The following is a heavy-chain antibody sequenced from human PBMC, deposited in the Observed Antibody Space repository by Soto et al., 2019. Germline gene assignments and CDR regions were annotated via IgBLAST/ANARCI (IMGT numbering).Heavy chain of an antibody. CDR1: GGSFSGYH. V-gene: IGHV4-34*01. CDR3: ARGASGYYDSSGYYSPYYFDY. Sequence: PSETLSLTCAVYGGSFSGYHWSWIRQPPGKGLEWIGEINHSGSTNYNPSLKSRVTISVDTSKNQFSLKLSSVTAADTAVYYCARGASGYYDSSGYYSPYYFDYWGQETLVTVSS. J-gene: IGHJ4*02. CDR2: INHSGST. D-gene: IGHD3-22*01.